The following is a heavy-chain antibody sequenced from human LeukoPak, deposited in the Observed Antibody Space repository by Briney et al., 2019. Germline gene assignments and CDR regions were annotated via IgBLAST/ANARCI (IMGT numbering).Heavy chain of an antibody. CDR3: ASTGGGNSLSWFDP. V-gene: IGHV1-18*01. J-gene: IGHJ5*02. CDR2: ISAYNGNT. CDR1: GYTFTRYR. D-gene: IGHD4-23*01. Sequence: ASVKVSCQASGYTFTRYRIRWLRQAPGQGLEWMGWISAYNGNTNYAQKLQGRVTMTTDTSTSTAYMELRSLRSDDTAVYYCASTGGGNSLSWFDPWGQGTLVTVSS.